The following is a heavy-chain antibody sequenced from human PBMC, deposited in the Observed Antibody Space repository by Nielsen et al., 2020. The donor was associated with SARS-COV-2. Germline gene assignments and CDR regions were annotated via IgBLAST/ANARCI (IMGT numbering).Heavy chain of an antibody. CDR2: INPKIGVT. D-gene: IGHD2-21*01. V-gene: IGHV1-2*04. J-gene: IGHJ4*02. Sequence: ASVKISCKASGYTFSDHFMYWVRQAPGQGLEWVGWINPKIGVTNNAQKFQGWVTLTRDTSNSTAYMQLTSLTSDDTAVYFCARSHCGTSPCYVDLWGQGTLVTVSS. CDR3: ARSHCGTSPCYVDL. CDR1: GYTFSDHF.